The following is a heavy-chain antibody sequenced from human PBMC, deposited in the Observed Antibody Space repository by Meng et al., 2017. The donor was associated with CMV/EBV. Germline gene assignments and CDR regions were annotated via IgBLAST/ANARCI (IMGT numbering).Heavy chain of an antibody. Sequence: HVQRVQPGAEVTSPGASVKVACQTSGYRFSDHYMHWVRQAPGQGLEWMGWIYPNSGGTHYAQKFQDRVTMTRDTSISTVYMELSRLTSDDTAVYYCVRDHNWGPDYWGQGTLVTVSS. V-gene: IGHV1-2*02. CDR3: VRDHNWGPDY. J-gene: IGHJ4*02. CDR1: GYRFSDHY. CDR2: IYPNSGGT. D-gene: IGHD1-1*01.